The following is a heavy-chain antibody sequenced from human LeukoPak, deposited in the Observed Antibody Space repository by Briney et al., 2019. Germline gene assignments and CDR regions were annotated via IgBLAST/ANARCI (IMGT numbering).Heavy chain of an antibody. CDR2: ISGSGGST. Sequence: GGSLRLTCAASALIFSTYAMTWVRQAPAKGLEWVSAISGSGGSTHYADSVKGRFTISRDNSKNTLYLQMNSLRDDDTAVYYCAKVAATAQYYYYMDVWGKGTTVTVSS. J-gene: IGHJ6*03. V-gene: IGHV3-23*01. D-gene: IGHD6-19*01. CDR3: AKVAATAQYYYYMDV. CDR1: ALIFSTYA.